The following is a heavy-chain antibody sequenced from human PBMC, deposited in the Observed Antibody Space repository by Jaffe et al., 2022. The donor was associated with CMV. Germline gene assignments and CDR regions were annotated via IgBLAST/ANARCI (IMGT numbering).Heavy chain of an antibody. J-gene: IGHJ4*02. CDR2: VYYSGST. D-gene: IGHD2-8*01. CDR1: GGSISNSAYY. Sequence: QLQLQESGPGLVKPSETLSLTCTVSGGSISNSAYYWGWIRQPPGKGLEYIGFVYYSGSTYRNPSLKSRVTMSVDTSKNQFSLKLSSVTAADTAVYYCARLPRGQNGLSRYYFDYWGQGTQVTVSS. V-gene: IGHV4-39*01. CDR3: ARLPRGQNGLSRYYFDY.